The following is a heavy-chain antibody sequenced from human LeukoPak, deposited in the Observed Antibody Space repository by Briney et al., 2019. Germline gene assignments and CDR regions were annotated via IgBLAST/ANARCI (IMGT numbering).Heavy chain of an antibody. CDR3: ARDPGLIVGATGDWFDP. D-gene: IGHD1-26*01. V-gene: IGHV3-74*01. CDR2: INSDGSST. Sequence: GGSLRLSCAASGFTFSSYWMHWVRQAPGKGLVWVSRINSDGSSTSYADSVKGRFTISRDNAKNTLYLHMNSLRAEDTAAYYCARDPGLIVGATGDWFDPWGQGTLVTVSS. J-gene: IGHJ5*02. CDR1: GFTFSSYW.